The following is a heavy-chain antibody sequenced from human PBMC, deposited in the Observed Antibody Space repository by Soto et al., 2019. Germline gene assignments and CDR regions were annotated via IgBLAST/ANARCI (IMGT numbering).Heavy chain of an antibody. Sequence: GASVKVSCKASGYTFTSYGISWVRQAPGQGLEWMGWISAYNGNTNYAQKLQGRVTMTTDTSTSTAYMELRSLRSDDTAVYYCARDQDYYDSLRRQNWFDPWGQGTLVTVSS. CDR2: ISAYNGNT. V-gene: IGHV1-18*04. CDR1: GYTFTSYG. CDR3: ARDQDYYDSLRRQNWFDP. J-gene: IGHJ5*02. D-gene: IGHD3-22*01.